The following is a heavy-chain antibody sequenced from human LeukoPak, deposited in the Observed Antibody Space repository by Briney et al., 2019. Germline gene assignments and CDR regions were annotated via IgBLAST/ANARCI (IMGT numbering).Heavy chain of an antibody. CDR1: GFPFSSYA. D-gene: IGHD2-15*01. CDR3: VRGYSFGPYGMDV. J-gene: IGHJ6*02. V-gene: IGHV3-64D*09. Sequence: PGCALRLSCSASGFPFSSYAMHWVRQAPAKGLEYVSAISDSGGSTYYADSVKGRFTISRDNSKDTLYLQVSSLRAEDTAVYFCVRGYSFGPYGMDVWGQGTTVTVSS. CDR2: ISDSGGST.